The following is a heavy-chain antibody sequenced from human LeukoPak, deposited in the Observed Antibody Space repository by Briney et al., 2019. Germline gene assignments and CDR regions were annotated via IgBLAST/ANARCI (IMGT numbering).Heavy chain of an antibody. D-gene: IGHD1-26*01. CDR2: ISLSGLT. V-gene: IGHV4-4*02. CDR3: SRESGAFCPFGH. Sequence: GSLRLSCAASGFTVSSSFMSWVRQPPGQGLEWIGEISLSGLTNYNPSLKSRVTMALDKSKNHLSLNLTSVTAADTAVYYCSRESGAFCPFGHWGQGTLVIVPP. J-gene: IGHJ4*02. CDR1: GFTVSSSF.